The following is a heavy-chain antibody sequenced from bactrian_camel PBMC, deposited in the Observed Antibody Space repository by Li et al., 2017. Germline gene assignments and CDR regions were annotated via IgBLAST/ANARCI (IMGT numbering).Heavy chain of an antibody. CDR1: VNTASTKC. Sequence: HVQLVESGGGSVQAGGSLRLSCAVSVNTASTKCMGWFRQGPGKERELVSTITRGGITHDQDSVKGRFTVSQDYAKNIVYLQMNSLKSEDTAMYYCATHTGRRASCNVLSVYEDGSWGQGTQVTVS. D-gene: IGHD6*01. J-gene: IGHJ4*01. CDR3: ATHTGRRASCNVLSVYEDGS. CDR2: ITRGGIT. V-gene: IGHV3S53*01.